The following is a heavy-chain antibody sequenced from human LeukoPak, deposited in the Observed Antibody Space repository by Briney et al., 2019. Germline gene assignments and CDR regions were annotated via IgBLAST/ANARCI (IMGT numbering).Heavy chain of an antibody. CDR1: GGSITSNNW. Sequence: SGTLSLTCAVSGGSITSNNWWTWVRQPPGKRLEWIGEIYHSGDTNYNPSLKSRVTMSVDKSENQFSLELSSVTAAGTAVYYCARDVSGSYFHYYYYMDVWGKGTTVTVSS. CDR2: IYHSGDT. J-gene: IGHJ6*03. D-gene: IGHD1-26*01. CDR3: ARDVSGSYFHYYYYMDV. V-gene: IGHV4-4*02.